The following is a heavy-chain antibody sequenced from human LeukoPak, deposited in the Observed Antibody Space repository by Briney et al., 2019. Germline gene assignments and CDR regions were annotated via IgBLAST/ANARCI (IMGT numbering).Heavy chain of an antibody. CDR2: ISSSITTT. V-gene: IGHV3-48*01. D-gene: IGHD5/OR15-5a*01. CDR1: GFNFSDFI. J-gene: IGHJ4*02. Sequence: PGGSLRLSCAASGFNFSDFIMNWVRQAPGKGLEWVSYISSSITTTYYLDSVKGRFIVSRDNAKNSLYLQMNSLRAEDTAVYYCARSLTGGFSIYAPVAYWGQGVLVTVSS. CDR3: ARSLTGGFSIYAPVAY.